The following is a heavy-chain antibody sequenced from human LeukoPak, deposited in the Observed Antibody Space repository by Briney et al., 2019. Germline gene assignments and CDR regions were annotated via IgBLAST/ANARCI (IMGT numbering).Heavy chain of an antibody. CDR3: AKDFGLGSGYYHALDS. D-gene: IGHD3-22*01. CDR2: ITWDGGRT. CDR1: GFNFNGYT. Sequence: PGGSLRLSCTASGFNFNGYTMHWVRQAPGRGLEWVSLITWDGGRTYYADSLKGRFAISRDNNKNSLYLQMNSLRIEDTAFYYCAKDFGLGSGYYHALDSWGQGTLVTVSS. V-gene: IGHV3-43*01. J-gene: IGHJ4*02.